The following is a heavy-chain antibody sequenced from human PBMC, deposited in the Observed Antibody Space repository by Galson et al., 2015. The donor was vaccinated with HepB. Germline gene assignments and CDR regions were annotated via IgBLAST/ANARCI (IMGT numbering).Heavy chain of an antibody. J-gene: IGHJ4*02. Sequence: SLRLSCAASGFVFSYYSMNWVRQAPGKGLEWIAYISNTGNTVYYADSVNGRVTISRDNAKNSLSLRLNSLTAGDTAVYYCARGRRGGSSGYRFWGQGSLVIVS. D-gene: IGHD3-22*01. CDR3: ARGRRGGSSGYRF. CDR2: ISNTGNTV. CDR1: GFVFSYYS. V-gene: IGHV3-48*04.